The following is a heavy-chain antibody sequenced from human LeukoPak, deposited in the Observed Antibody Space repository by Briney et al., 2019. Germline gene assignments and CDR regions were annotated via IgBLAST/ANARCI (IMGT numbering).Heavy chain of an antibody. J-gene: IGHJ4*02. CDR3: ARVYGGYMSN. CDR2: IYYSGST. CDR1: GASISGYY. V-gene: IGHV4-59*08. D-gene: IGHD5-18*01. Sequence: SETLSLTCTASGASISGYYWSWIRQPPGKGLEWIGYIYYSGSTYYNPSLKSRVTISVDTSKNQFSLKLSSVTAADTAVYYCARVYGGYMSNWGQGTLVTVSS.